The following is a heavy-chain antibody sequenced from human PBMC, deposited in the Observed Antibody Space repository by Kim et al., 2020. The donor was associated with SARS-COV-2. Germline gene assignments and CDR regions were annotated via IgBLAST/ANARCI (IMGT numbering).Heavy chain of an antibody. Sequence: GGSLRLSCAASGFTFRNYWMTWVRQAPGKGLEWVANIKQDGTEKYNVASVKGRFTISRGNAKSSLYLQMNSLRAEDTAVYYCARDPYVNDITGDSYYGAFDIWGQGTVVTVSS. V-gene: IGHV3-7*01. D-gene: IGHD1-20*01. CDR2: IKQDGTEK. CDR3: ARDPYVNDITGDSYYGAFDI. J-gene: IGHJ3*02. CDR1: GFTFRNYW.